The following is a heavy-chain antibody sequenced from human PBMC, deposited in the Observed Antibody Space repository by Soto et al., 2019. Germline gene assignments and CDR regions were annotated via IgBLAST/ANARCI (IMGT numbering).Heavy chain of an antibody. J-gene: IGHJ4*01. CDR1: ASTFSSHT. CDR3: VRTSARGSYFDY. CDR2: IIPILGIA. D-gene: IGHD2-15*01. Sequence: SSVKFSRKASASTFSSHTISCVRQPPGQSIELMGRIIPILGIANSAQKFQGRVTITADKSTSTAYMELSSLRSEDTAVYYCVRTSARGSYFDYWGQ. V-gene: IGHV1-69*02.